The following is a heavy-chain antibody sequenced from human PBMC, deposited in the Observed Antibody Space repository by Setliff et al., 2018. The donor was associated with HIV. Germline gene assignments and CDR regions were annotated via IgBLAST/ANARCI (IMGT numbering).Heavy chain of an antibody. V-gene: IGHV4-59*08. CDR2: LHYSVSS. CDR1: GGSISSSS. Sequence: PSETLSLTCTVSGGSISSSSWSWIRQPPGKGLEWIRYLHYSVSSNYNPSLKSRVTISVDTSKNQFSLKLSSVTVADTAVYYCARHRSGNWYYFGFDPWGQGTLVTVSS. D-gene: IGHD1-7*01. CDR3: ARHRSGNWYYFGFDP. J-gene: IGHJ5*02.